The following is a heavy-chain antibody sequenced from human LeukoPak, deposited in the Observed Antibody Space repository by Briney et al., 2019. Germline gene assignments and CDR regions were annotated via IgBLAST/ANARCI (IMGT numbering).Heavy chain of an antibody. CDR3: KRAYGSGSFLTY. Sequence: SETLSLTCTVSGGSISGFHWSWIRQPPRKGLEWIGYIYYSGSNNYNPSLKSRVTISVDTSKNQFSLKLSSATAADTAVYYCKRAYGSGSFLTYWGQGIPVTVSS. CDR2: IYYSGSN. D-gene: IGHD3-10*01. V-gene: IGHV4-59*01. J-gene: IGHJ4*02. CDR1: GGSISGFH.